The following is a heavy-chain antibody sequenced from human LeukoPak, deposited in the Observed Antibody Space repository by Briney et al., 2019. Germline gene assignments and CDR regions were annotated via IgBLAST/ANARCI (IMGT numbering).Heavy chain of an antibody. CDR3: ATDNPHFGVVVSYYYYMDV. CDR1: GYTFTSYG. V-gene: IGHV1-18*01. J-gene: IGHJ6*03. Sequence: ASVKVSCKASGYTFTSYGISWVRQAPGQGLEWMGWISAYNGNTNYAQKLQGRVTMTTDTSTSTAYMELRSLRSDDTAVYYCATDNPHFGVVVSYYYYMDVWGKGTTVTVSS. D-gene: IGHD2-8*01. CDR2: ISAYNGNT.